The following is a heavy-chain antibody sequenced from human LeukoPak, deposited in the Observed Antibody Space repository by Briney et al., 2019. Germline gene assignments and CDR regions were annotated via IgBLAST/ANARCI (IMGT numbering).Heavy chain of an antibody. CDR1: GYTFTGYY. CDR2: INPNSGGT. Sequence: APVKVSCKASGYTFTGYYMHWVRQAPGQGLEWMGWINPNSGGTNYAQKFQGRVTLTRDTSISTAYMELSRLRSDDTAVYYCARGPSTTVNNRNYFDYWGQGTLVTVSS. CDR3: ARGPSTTVNNRNYFDY. V-gene: IGHV1-2*02. D-gene: IGHD4-11*01. J-gene: IGHJ4*02.